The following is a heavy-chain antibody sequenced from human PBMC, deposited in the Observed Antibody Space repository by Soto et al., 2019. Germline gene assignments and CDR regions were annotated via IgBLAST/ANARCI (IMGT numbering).Heavy chain of an antibody. CDR2: ISSGSDTI. V-gene: IGHV3-48*02. D-gene: IGHD3-16*01. J-gene: IGHJ6*02. Sequence: EVQLVESGGGLVQPGGSLRLSCVASGFTLSSYSMNWVRQAPGKGLEWISYISSGSDTIYYADSVKGRFTVSRDNAKNSLYLQMNSLRDDDTAVYYCARPGEGVLFYYALDVWGQGTTFTVSS. CDR3: ARPGEGVLFYYALDV. CDR1: GFTLSSYS.